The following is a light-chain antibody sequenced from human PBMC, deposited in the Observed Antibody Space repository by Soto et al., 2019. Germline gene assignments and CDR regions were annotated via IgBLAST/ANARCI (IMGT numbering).Light chain of an antibody. CDR1: TGVVTSGHY. CDR3: LLSYTNEKV. V-gene: IGLV7-46*01. CDR2: DTT. Sequence: QAVVTQEPSLTVSPGGTVTPTCGSSTGVVTSGHYTYWFQQKPGQAPRTLIYDTTNKYSWIPARFSGSLLGGKAALTLSGAQPEDEAEYYCLLSYTNEKVFGTGTKSPS. J-gene: IGLJ1*01.